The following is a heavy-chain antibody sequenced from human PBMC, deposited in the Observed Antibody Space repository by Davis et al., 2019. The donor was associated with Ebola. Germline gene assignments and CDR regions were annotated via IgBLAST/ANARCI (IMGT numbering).Heavy chain of an antibody. D-gene: IGHD4-17*01. V-gene: IGHV1-18*01. Sequence: AASVKVSCRTSGYTFSGYAISWVRQAPGQGLEWIGRINVYNGHTNYAQNFQGRVTVSTDTSTSIAYMELRSLRSDDTALYYCARDATTVTTIRFDPWGQGTLVTVSS. CDR2: INVYNGHT. J-gene: IGHJ5*02. CDR3: ARDATTVTTIRFDP. CDR1: GYTFSGYA.